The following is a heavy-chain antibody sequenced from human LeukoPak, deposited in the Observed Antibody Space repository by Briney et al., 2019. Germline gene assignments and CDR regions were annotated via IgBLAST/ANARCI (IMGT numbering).Heavy chain of an antibody. CDR1: GGSISSSSYY. CDR3: ARRRSWNGWFDP. Sequence: SETLSLTCTVSGGSISSSSYYWGWIRQPPGKGLEWIGSIYYSGSTYYNPSLKSRVTISVDTSKNQFSLKLSSVTAADTAVYYCARRRSWNGWFDPWGQGTLVTVSS. CDR2: IYYSGST. J-gene: IGHJ5*02. V-gene: IGHV4-39*01. D-gene: IGHD1-1*01.